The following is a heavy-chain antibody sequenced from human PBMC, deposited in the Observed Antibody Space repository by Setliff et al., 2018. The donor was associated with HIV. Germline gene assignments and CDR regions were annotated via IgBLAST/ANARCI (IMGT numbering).Heavy chain of an antibody. Sequence: SETLSLTCTVSRASISSGGYYWSWIRQRPGEGLEWIGYIYYSGNTFYNPSLKSRVTISVDTSKNQFSLKLRSLRLDDTAAYYCARVGEMATIGYSYYYMDVWGKGTTVTVSS. J-gene: IGHJ6*03. V-gene: IGHV4-31*03. CDR3: ARVGEMATIGYSYYYMDV. CDR1: RASISSGGYY. CDR2: IYYSGNT. D-gene: IGHD5-12*01.